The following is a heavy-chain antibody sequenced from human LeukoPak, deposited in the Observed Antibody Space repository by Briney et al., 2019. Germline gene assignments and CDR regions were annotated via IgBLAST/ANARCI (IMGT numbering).Heavy chain of an antibody. CDR2: IFYSGST. V-gene: IGHV4-39*07. CDR3: AREGRGQQLTPIDY. Sequence: SETLSLTCTVSGGSISNTIYYWGWIRQPPGKGLQWIGSIFYSGSTYYNPSLRSRVTISVVTSKNQFSLKVNSVTTADTAVYYCAREGRGQQLTPIDYWGPGALVTVSS. J-gene: IGHJ4*02. D-gene: IGHD6-13*01. CDR1: GGSISNTIYY.